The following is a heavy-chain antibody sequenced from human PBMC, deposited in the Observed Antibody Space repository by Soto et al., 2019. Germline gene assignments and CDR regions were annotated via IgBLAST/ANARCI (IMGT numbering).Heavy chain of an antibody. J-gene: IGHJ4*02. Sequence: EVQLVESGGALVQSGGSLRLSCAASGFTFSRHWMHWVRQAPGKGLSWVSHIGPDGYRTREADSVKGRFIISRDNAKNTLYLQMNSVRDDDTAIYYCVTDQKWAYDFWGPGILVTVSS. V-gene: IGHV3-74*01. D-gene: IGHD1-26*01. CDR2: IGPDGYRT. CDR3: VTDQKWAYDF. CDR1: GFTFSRHW.